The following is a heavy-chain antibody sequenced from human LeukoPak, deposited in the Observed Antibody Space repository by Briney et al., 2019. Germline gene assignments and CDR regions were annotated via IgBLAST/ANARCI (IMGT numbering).Heavy chain of an antibody. CDR1: GFTFSSYS. Sequence: GGSLRLSCAASGFTFSSYSMNWVRQAPGKGLEWVSYISSSSSTIYYADSVKGRFTISRDNAKNSLYLQMHSLRDEDTAAYYCARDYTYRSSSIIDYWGQGTLVTVSS. D-gene: IGHD6-6*01. V-gene: IGHV3-48*02. CDR2: ISSSSSTI. J-gene: IGHJ4*02. CDR3: ARDYTYRSSSIIDY.